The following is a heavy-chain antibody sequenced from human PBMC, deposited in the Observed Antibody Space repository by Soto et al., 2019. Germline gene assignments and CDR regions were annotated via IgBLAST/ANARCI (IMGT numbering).Heavy chain of an antibody. CDR3: AGDQGIYDDSSGHPYYFDD. V-gene: IGHV1-46*01. CDR2: INPSGGST. Sequence: ASLKVSCKASGYSFTSYYMHWVRQAPGQGREWMGIINPSGGSTSYAQKFQGRVTMTRDTSTSTVYMELSSLRTEDTAVYYCAGDQGIYDDSSGHPYYFDDWGEGNLVTVSS. J-gene: IGHJ4*02. CDR1: GYSFTSYY. D-gene: IGHD3-22*01.